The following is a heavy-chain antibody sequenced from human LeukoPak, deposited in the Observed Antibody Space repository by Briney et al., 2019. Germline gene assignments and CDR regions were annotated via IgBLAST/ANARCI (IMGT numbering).Heavy chain of an antibody. CDR1: GFTFSTYA. J-gene: IGHJ5*02. Sequence: GGSLRLSCAASGFTFSTYAMSWVRQAPGKGLEWVSVINGNSDITANADSVKGRFTISRDNSKNTLYLRMNSLRAEDTAVYYCAKTLWFRAPNGWFDVWGQGTLVTVSS. V-gene: IGHV3-23*01. D-gene: IGHD3-10*01. CDR3: AKTLWFRAPNGWFDV. CDR2: INGNSDIT.